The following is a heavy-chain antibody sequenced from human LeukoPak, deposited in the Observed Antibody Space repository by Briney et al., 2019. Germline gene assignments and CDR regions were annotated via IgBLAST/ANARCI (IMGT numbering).Heavy chain of an antibody. CDR3: ARGKTSQNIVTRKTYNWFDP. V-gene: IGHV3-21*01. J-gene: IGHJ5*02. CDR2: ISSSSDYI. CDR1: EFTFSSYN. D-gene: IGHD2/OR15-2a*01. Sequence: GGSLRLSCAASEFTFSSYNMNWVRQAPGKGLEWVSSISSSSDYIYYADSVKGRFTISRDNAKNSLYLQMKSRRAEDTAVYYCARGKTSQNIVTRKTYNWFDPWGQGTLVTVSS.